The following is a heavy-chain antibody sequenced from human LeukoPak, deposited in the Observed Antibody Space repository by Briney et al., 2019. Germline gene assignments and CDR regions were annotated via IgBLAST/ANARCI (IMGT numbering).Heavy chain of an antibody. D-gene: IGHD4-17*01. CDR1: GFTFSSYG. J-gene: IGHJ4*02. V-gene: IGHV3-33*01. Sequence: GGSPRLSCAASGFTFSSYGMHWVRQAPGKGLEWVAVIWYDGSNKYYADSVKGRFTISRDNSKNTLYLQMNSLRAEDTAVYYCARDFGDYYFDYWGQGTLVTVSS. CDR2: IWYDGSNK. CDR3: ARDFGDYYFDY.